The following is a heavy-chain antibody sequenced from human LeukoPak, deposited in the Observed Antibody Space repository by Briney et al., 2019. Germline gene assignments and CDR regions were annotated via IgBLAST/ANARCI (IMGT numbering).Heavy chain of an antibody. V-gene: IGHV1-2*02. CDR1: GYTVAAYY. CDR3: ARHRNSQTAGAGDY. D-gene: IGHD1-26*01. CDR2: VNPNTGGP. Sequence: ASVKVSCKASGYTVAAYYIHWVRQAPGQGLEWMGWVNPNTGGPYYPQKFQGKVTMTWDSSVNTAYMELTSVTSDDTAIYYCARHRNSQTAGAGDYWDQGTLVTVSS. J-gene: IGHJ4*02.